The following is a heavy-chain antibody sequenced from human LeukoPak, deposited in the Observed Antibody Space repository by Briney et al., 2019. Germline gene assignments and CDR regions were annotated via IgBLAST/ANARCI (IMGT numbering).Heavy chain of an antibody. CDR1: GGSISSSSYY. CDR2: IYYSGST. Sequence: SETLSLTCTVSGGSISSSSYYWGWIRQPPGKGLEWIGSIYYSGSTYYNPSLKSRVTISVDTSKNQFSLKLSSVTAADTAVYYCARRSSSGWYPRDAFDIWGQGTMVTVSS. CDR3: ARRSSSGWYPRDAFDI. D-gene: IGHD6-19*01. V-gene: IGHV4-39*01. J-gene: IGHJ3*02.